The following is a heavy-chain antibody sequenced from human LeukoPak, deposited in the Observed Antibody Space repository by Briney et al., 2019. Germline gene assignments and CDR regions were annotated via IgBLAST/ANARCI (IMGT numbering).Heavy chain of an antibody. CDR1: GFTFSSYA. CDR2: ISSNGGST. CDR3: VVEVVPAAPDCFDY. D-gene: IGHD2-2*01. Sequence: GGSLRLSCSASGFTFSSYAMHWVRQAPGEGLEYVSAISSNGGSTYYADSVKGRFTISRDNSKNTLYLQMSSLRAEDTAVYYCVVEVVPAAPDCFDYWGQGTLVTVSS. J-gene: IGHJ4*02. V-gene: IGHV3-64D*06.